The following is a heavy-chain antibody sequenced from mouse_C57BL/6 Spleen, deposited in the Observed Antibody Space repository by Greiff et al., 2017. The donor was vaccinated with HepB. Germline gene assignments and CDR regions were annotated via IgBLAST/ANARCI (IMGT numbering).Heavy chain of an antibody. Sequence: EVQLQQSGAELVRPGASVKLSCTASGFNIKDDYMHWVKPRPEQGLEWSGWIDPENGDTEYASKFQGKATITADTSSNTAYLQLSSLTSEDTAVYYCTALTTAYWGQGTLVTVSA. CDR2: IDPENGDT. D-gene: IGHD5-5*01. CDR3: TALTTAY. J-gene: IGHJ3*01. CDR1: GFNIKDDY. V-gene: IGHV14-4*01.